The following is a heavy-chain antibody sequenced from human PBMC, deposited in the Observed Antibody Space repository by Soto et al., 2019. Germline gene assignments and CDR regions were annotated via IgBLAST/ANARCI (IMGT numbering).Heavy chain of an antibody. V-gene: IGHV4-59*01. CDR1: GGSISSYY. J-gene: IGHJ4*02. D-gene: IGHD3-16*01. Sequence: QVQLQESGPGLVKPSETLSLTCTVSGGSISSYYWSWIRQPPGKGLESIGNIYYSGSTKYNPSLGSRVTISLDASRNQFSLKLRSVTAADTAVYYCARDRGGDYCDYWGQGILVTVSS. CDR2: IYYSGST. CDR3: ARDRGGDYCDY.